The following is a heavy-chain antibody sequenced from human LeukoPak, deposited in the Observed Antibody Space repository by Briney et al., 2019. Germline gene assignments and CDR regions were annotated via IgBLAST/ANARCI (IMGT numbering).Heavy chain of an antibody. CDR1: GGSFSGYY. CDR2: INHSGST. D-gene: IGHD3-16*02. V-gene: IGHV4-34*01. Sequence: PSETLSLTCAVYGGSFSGYYWSWIRQPPGKGLEWIGEINHSGSTNYNPSLKSRVTISVDTSKNQFSLKLSSVTAADTAVYYCARRHYDYVWGGYRIPTKYYFDYWGQGTLVTVSS. J-gene: IGHJ4*02. CDR3: ARRHYDYVWGGYRIPTKYYFDY.